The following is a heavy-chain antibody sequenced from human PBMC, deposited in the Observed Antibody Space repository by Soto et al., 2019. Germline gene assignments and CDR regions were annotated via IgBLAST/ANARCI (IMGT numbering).Heavy chain of an antibody. CDR1: GGSFSGYY. Sequence: QVQLQQWGAGLLKPSETLSLTCAVYGGSFSGYYLSWVRQPPGKGLESVGEITPGGSTNYNQSLKRRVTMSVDTYKQHFSLSLTSVTAADTAVYFCVRAFAAVQDWGQGTLVTVSS. D-gene: IGHD6-25*01. CDR2: ITPGGST. CDR3: VRAFAAVQD. J-gene: IGHJ1*01. V-gene: IGHV4-34*01.